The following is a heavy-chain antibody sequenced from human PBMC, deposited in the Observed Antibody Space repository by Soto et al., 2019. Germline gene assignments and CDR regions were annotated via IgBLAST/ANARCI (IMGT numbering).Heavy chain of an antibody. V-gene: IGHV3-15*07. CDR3: TTDWGLGPACSGGSCYYGPSYDYVWGSYRRSDY. D-gene: IGHD3-16*02. CDR1: GFTFSNAW. Sequence: GGSLRLACAASGFTFSNAWMNWVRQAPGKGLEWVGRIKSKTDGGTTDYAAPVKGRFTISRDDSKNTLYLQMNSLKTEDTAVYYCTTDWGLGPACSGGSCYYGPSYDYVWGSYRRSDYWGQGTLVTVSS. CDR2: IKSKTDGGTT. J-gene: IGHJ4*02.